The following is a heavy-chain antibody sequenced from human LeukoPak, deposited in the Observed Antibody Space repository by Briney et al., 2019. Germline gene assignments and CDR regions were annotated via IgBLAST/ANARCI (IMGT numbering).Heavy chain of an antibody. J-gene: IGHJ4*02. CDR1: GGTFSSYA. D-gene: IGHD3-22*01. V-gene: IGHV1-69*13. Sequence: SVKVSCKASGGTFSSYAISWVRQAPGQGLEWMGGIIPIFGTANYAQKFQGRVTITADESTSTAYMELSSLRSEDTAVYYCARGASPYYYDSSGSEFDYWGQGTLVTVSS. CDR3: ARGASPYYYDSSGSEFDY. CDR2: IIPIFGTA.